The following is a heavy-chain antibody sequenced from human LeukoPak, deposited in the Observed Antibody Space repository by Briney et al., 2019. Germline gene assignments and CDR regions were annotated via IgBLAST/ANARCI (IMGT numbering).Heavy chain of an antibody. V-gene: IGHV3-48*03. D-gene: IGHD2-21*02. CDR3: ARLAYCGGDCYSNDAFDI. CDR2: ISSSGSTI. CDR1: GFTFSSYE. Sequence: GGSLRLSCAASGFTFSSYEMNWVRQAPGKGLEWVSYISSSGSTIYYADSVKGRFTISRDNAKNSLYLQMNSLRAEDTAVYYCARLAYCGGDCYSNDAFDIWGQGTMVTVSS. J-gene: IGHJ3*02.